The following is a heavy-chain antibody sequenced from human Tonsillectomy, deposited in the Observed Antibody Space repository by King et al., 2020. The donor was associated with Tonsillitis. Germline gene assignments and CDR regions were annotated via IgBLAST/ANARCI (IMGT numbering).Heavy chain of an antibody. J-gene: IGHJ5*02. CDR2: IYPGDSET. CDR1: GYTFHSYW. Sequence: VQLVESGAEVKKPGESLKISCKGSGYTFHSYWIGWVRQMPGKGLEWMGIIYPGDSETRYSPSFQGQVTISADKSISTAYLQWSSLNASEPAMYYCARTMAARPDWFDPWGQGTLVTVSS. CDR3: ARTMAARPDWFDP. V-gene: IGHV5-51*01. D-gene: IGHD6-6*01.